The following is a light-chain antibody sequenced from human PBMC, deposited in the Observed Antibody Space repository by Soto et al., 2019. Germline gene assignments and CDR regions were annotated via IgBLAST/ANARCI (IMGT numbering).Light chain of an antibody. Sequence: EIVLTQSPGTLSLCPGERATLSFRASQSVSSNYLAWYQQKPGQAPRLLIYGASSRATGIPDRFSGSGSGTDFTLTISRLEPEDFAVYYCQQYGTSPYTFGQGTRLEI. CDR1: QSVSSNY. J-gene: IGKJ5*01. V-gene: IGKV3-20*01. CDR3: QQYGTSPYT. CDR2: GAS.